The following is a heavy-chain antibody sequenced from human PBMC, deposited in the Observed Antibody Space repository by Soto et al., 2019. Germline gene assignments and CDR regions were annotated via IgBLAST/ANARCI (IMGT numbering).Heavy chain of an antibody. D-gene: IGHD3-16*01. CDR2: IKSKADGSTT. V-gene: IGHV3-15*01. CDR3: TPPRPGSHGYGY. CDR1: GITLSNAW. Sequence: EVQLVESGAGLVKPGGSLRLSCAASGITLSNAWMTWVRQAPGKGLEWVGRIKSKADGSTTEYGSPVKDRFIISRDDSENTLDLQMHILKPEDTAVYYSTPPRPGSHGYGYWGQGTLVTVSS. J-gene: IGHJ4*02.